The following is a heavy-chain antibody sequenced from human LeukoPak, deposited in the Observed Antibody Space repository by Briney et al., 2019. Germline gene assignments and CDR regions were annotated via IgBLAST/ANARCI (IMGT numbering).Heavy chain of an antibody. CDR3: VRDAKEGQLLDRSV. CDR2: ITTTGDTK. CDR1: GFILSDYR. Sequence: PGGSLRLSCGGSGFILSDYRMDWVRQAPGKGLEWVSLITTTGDTKYYADSVKSRFTISRDNAKNSLSLQMNSLRADDTAVYYCVRDAKEGQLLDRSVWGKETTVIVSS. J-gene: IGHJ6*04. D-gene: IGHD2-2*01. V-gene: IGHV3-48*01.